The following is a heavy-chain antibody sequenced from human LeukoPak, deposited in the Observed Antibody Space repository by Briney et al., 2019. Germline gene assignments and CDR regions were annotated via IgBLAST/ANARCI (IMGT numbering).Heavy chain of an antibody. Sequence: ASVRVSFKVSGHTLSEVSMHWVRQAPGQGLEWVGGFDPRGGETVLAQKFQGRVTLTEDTSADTSSIELRSLRSEDTAVYYCATSDRQFCSPSSCYMPFDFWGLGTLVTVSS. CDR1: GHTLSEVS. CDR3: ATSDRQFCSPSSCYMPFDF. V-gene: IGHV1-24*01. CDR2: FDPRGGET. J-gene: IGHJ4*02. D-gene: IGHD2-2*02.